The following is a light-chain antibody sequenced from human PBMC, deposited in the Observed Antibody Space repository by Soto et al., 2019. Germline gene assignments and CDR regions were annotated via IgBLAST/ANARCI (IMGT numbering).Light chain of an antibody. Sequence: QSVLTQPPSVSRAPGQRVTISCTGSSSNIGAGFDVHWYQQFPGAAPKLLIYGNNNRPSGVPDRFSGSKSGTSASLAITGLQAEDEAFYYCQCYHSGLYWVFGGGTKLTVL. CDR3: QCYHSGLYWV. V-gene: IGLV1-40*01. CDR2: GNN. CDR1: SSNIGAGFD. J-gene: IGLJ3*02.